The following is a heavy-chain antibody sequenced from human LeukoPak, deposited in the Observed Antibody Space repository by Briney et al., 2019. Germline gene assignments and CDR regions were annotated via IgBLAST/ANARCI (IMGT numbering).Heavy chain of an antibody. CDR3: ARGLGLRWQYFDY. J-gene: IGHJ4*02. D-gene: IGHD4-23*01. V-gene: IGHV4-34*01. CDR1: GGSFNGYY. CDR2: INHSGST. Sequence: ASETLSLTCAVYGGSFNGYYWSWIRQPPGKGLEWIGEINHSGSTNYNPSLKSRVTISVDTSKNQFSLKLSSVTAADTAVYYCARGLGLRWQYFDYWGQGTLVTVSS.